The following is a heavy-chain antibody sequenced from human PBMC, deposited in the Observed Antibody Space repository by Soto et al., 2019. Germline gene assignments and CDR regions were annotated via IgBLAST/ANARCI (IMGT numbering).Heavy chain of an antibody. CDR3: ARASSSWHDFDY. J-gene: IGHJ4*02. CDR2: IYYSGST. D-gene: IGHD6-13*01. Sequence: SETLSLTXTVSGGSISSGDYYWSWIRQPPGKGLEWIGYIYYSGSTYYNPSLKSRVTISVDTSKNQFSLKLSSVTAADTAVYYCARASSSWHDFDYWGQGTLVTVSS. V-gene: IGHV4-30-4*01. CDR1: GGSISSGDYY.